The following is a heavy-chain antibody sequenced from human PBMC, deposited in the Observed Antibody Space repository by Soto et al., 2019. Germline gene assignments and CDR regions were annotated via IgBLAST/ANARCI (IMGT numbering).Heavy chain of an antibody. Sequence: GSGPTLVNPTQTLTLTCTFSGFSLSTSGVGVGWIRQPPGKALEWLALIYWDDDKRYSPSLKSRLTITKDTSKNQVVLTMTNMDPVDTATYYCEHHPLPIFGVVVLDPWGQGTLVTVST. V-gene: IGHV2-5*02. CDR1: GFSLSTSGVG. CDR3: EHHPLPIFGVVVLDP. D-gene: IGHD3-3*01. J-gene: IGHJ5*02. CDR2: IYWDDDK.